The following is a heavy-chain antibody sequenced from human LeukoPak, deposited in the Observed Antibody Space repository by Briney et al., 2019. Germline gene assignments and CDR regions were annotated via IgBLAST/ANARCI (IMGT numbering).Heavy chain of an antibody. CDR1: GYTFTSYG. J-gene: IGHJ6*02. Sequence: ASVKVSCKASGYTFTSYGISWVRQAPGQGLEWMGWISAYNGNTNYAQKLQGRVTMTTDTSTSTAYMELRSLRSDDTAVYYCARDGGSYYDFWSGNRYYYGMDVWGQGTTVTVSS. CDR3: ARDGGSYYDFWSGNRYYYGMDV. D-gene: IGHD3-3*01. CDR2: ISAYNGNT. V-gene: IGHV1-18*01.